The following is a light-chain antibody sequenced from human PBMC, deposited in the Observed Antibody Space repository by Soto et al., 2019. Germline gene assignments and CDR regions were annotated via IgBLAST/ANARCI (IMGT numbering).Light chain of an antibody. J-gene: IGKJ1*01. CDR2: QAS. V-gene: IGKV1-5*03. CDR1: QSINYW. Sequence: DIQMTQFPSTLSVSVGDRVTITCRASQSINYWLAWYQQKPGKAPKLLIYQASTLETGVPSRFSGGGSGTEFTLPISSLQPDDFATYYCLQYDTSVRTFGQGTKVEIK. CDR3: LQYDTSVRT.